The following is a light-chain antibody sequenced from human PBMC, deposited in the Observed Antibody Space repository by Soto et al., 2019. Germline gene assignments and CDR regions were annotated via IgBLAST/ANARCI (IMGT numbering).Light chain of an antibody. Sequence: EIVLTQSPATLSLSPGERATLSCRASQSVYTYLAWYQQKPGQAPRLLIYDDSNRATGIPARFSGSGSGTDFTLTISSLEPEDFAVYYCQQRSNWPLTLGQGTRLETK. J-gene: IGKJ5*01. V-gene: IGKV3-11*01. CDR1: QSVYTY. CDR2: DDS. CDR3: QQRSNWPLT.